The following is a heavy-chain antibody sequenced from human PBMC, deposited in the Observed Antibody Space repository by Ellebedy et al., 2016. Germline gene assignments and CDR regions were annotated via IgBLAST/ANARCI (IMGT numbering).Heavy chain of an antibody. D-gene: IGHD2-8*01. J-gene: IGHJ4*02. Sequence: ASVKVSCKASGYTFTSYGISWVRQAPGQGLEWMGWISAYNGNTNYAQKLQGRVTMTTDTSTSTAYMELRSLRSEDTAVYYCATPLYCTNGVCQDYWGQGTLVTVSS. CDR1: GYTFTSYG. CDR2: ISAYNGNT. V-gene: IGHV1-18*01. CDR3: ATPLYCTNGVCQDY.